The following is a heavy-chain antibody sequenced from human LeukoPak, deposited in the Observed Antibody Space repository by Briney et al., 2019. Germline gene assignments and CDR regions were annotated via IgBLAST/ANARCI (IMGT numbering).Heavy chain of an antibody. CDR2: IYYSGST. J-gene: IGHJ6*02. Sequence: PSETLSLTCTVSGRSISSSSYYWGWIRQPPGKGLDWIGSIYYSGSTYYNPSLKSRVTISVDTSKNQFSLKLSSVTAADTAVYYCARAIAARTRGGMDVWGQGTTVTVSS. CDR1: GRSISSSSYY. CDR3: ARAIAARTRGGMDV. V-gene: IGHV4-39*01. D-gene: IGHD6-6*01.